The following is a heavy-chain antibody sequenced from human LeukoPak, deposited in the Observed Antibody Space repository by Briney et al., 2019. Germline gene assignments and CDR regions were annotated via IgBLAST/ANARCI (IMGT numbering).Heavy chain of an antibody. CDR2: IMPLFGTA. V-gene: IGHV1-69*05. CDR3: ARDVHGDYGSGWFDP. Sequence: SVKVSCKDSGYTFTNYGISWVRQAPGQGLEGLGGIMPLFGTAVYAQKFQGRVTLTKDESTRTVYLELTSLTSDDTAVYYCARDVHGDYGSGWFDPWGQGTLVSVSS. J-gene: IGHJ5*02. D-gene: IGHD4-17*01. CDR1: GYTFTNYG.